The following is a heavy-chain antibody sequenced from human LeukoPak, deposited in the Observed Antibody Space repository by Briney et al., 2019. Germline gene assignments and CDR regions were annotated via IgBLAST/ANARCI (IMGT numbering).Heavy chain of an antibody. CDR3: AKQLNGAYFFDY. CDR1: GFTFSSYA. V-gene: IGHV3-23*01. Sequence: GGSLRLSCAASGFTFSSYAMSWVRQAPGKGLEWVSAISGSGGSTYYADSVKGRFTISRDNSKNTLYLQMNSLRADDTAIYYCAKQLNGAYFFDYWGQGTLVTVSS. J-gene: IGHJ4*02. CDR2: ISGSGGST. D-gene: IGHD2-8*01.